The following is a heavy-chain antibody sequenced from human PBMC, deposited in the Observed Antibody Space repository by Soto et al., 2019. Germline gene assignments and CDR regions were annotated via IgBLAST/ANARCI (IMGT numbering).Heavy chain of an antibody. Sequence: SVKVSCKASGGTFSSYAISWVRQAPGQGLEWMGGIIPIFGTANYAQKFQGRVTITADESTSTAYMELSSLRSEDTAVYYCASGSITGPTRARDYYYGMDVWGQGTTVTVSS. D-gene: IGHD1-20*01. V-gene: IGHV1-69*13. CDR3: ASGSITGPTRARDYYYGMDV. CDR2: IIPIFGTA. CDR1: GGTFSSYA. J-gene: IGHJ6*02.